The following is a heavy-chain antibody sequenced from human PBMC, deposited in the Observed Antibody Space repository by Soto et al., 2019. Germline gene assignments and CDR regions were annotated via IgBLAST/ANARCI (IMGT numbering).Heavy chain of an antibody. J-gene: IGHJ1*01. CDR3: SREYYSAGTH. Sequence: EVQLVESGGDLVQPGGSLRLSCAASGFTFSTYWMKWVRQVPGVGLVWVSSISESGDITVYADSVKGRFTISRDNAKNTLYLQMDGLRVEDTAIYYCSREYYSAGTHWGQGTLVTVST. V-gene: IGHV3-74*01. CDR1: GFTFSTYW. D-gene: IGHD1-26*01. CDR2: ISESGDIT.